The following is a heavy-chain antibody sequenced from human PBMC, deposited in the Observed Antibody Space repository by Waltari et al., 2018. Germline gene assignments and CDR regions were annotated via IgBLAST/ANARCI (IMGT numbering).Heavy chain of an antibody. Sequence: QLQLQESGPGLVKPSETLSLTCTVSGGSSSSNSYYWVWIRQPPGNGLEWIGNIYYCGSTYYNPSLKSRVXISVDTSKNQFSLKLSSMTAADTAIYYCAKTQWELLPLYYYYMDVWGKGTTVTVSS. CDR2: IYYCGST. V-gene: IGHV4-39*01. CDR3: AKTQWELLPLYYYYMDV. J-gene: IGHJ6*03. D-gene: IGHD1-26*01. CDR1: GGSSSSNSYY.